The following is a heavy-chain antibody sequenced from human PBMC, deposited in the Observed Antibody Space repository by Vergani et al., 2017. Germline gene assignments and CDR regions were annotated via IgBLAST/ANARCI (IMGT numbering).Heavy chain of an antibody. CDR1: GYTFTSYA. V-gene: IGHV1-3*01. D-gene: IGHD3-16*02. Sequence: QVQLVQSGAEVKKPGASVKVSCKASGYTFTSYAMHWVRQAPGQRLEWMGWFNAVNGNTKYSQKFQGRVTITRDTSASTAYMELSSLRSEDTAVYYCAREGFYDYVWGSYRLRGGYYFDYWGQGTLVTVSS. J-gene: IGHJ4*02. CDR3: AREGFYDYVWGSYRLRGGYYFDY. CDR2: FNAVNGNT.